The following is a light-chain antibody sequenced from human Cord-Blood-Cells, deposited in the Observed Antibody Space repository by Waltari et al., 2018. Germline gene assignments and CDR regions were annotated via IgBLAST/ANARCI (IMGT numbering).Light chain of an antibody. Sequence: SYELTQPPSVSVSPGQTPSITCSGDKLGDKYACWYQQKPGQSPVLVIYQDSKRTSGIPLRFAGSNFGNTATLTISGSQAMDEADYSCQAWDSRAYVFGTGNKVTVL. CDR2: QDS. CDR3: QAWDSRAYV. J-gene: IGLJ1*01. CDR1: KLGDKY. V-gene: IGLV3-1*01.